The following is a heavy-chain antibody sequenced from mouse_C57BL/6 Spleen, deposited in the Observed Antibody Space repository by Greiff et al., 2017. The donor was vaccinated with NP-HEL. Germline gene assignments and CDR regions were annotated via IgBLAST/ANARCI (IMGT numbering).Heavy chain of an antibody. D-gene: IGHD1-1*01. J-gene: IGHJ1*03. V-gene: IGHV2-5*01. CDR1: GFSLTSYG. CDR3: AKNTPSYYGSSYGGYFDV. CDR2: IWRGGST. Sequence: QVQLKQSGPGLVQPSQSLSITCTVSGFSLTSYGVHWVRQSPGKGLEWLGVIWRGGSTDYNAAFMSRLSITKDNSKSQVFFKMNSLQADDTAIYYCAKNTPSYYGSSYGGYFDVWGTGTTVTVSS.